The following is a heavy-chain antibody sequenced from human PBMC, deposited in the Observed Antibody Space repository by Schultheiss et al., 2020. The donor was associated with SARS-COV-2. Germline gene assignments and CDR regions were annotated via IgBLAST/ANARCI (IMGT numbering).Heavy chain of an antibody. CDR3: ARAQGGYDFWSGYSYYFDY. Sequence: ASVKVSCKASGYTFTGYYMHWVRQAPGQGLEWMGWINPNSGGTNYAQKFQGRVTMTRDTSISTAYMELSSLRSEDTAVYYCARAQGGYDFWSGYSYYFDYWGQGTLVTVSS. CDR1: GYTFTGYY. CDR2: INPNSGGT. V-gene: IGHV1-2*02. D-gene: IGHD3-3*01. J-gene: IGHJ4*02.